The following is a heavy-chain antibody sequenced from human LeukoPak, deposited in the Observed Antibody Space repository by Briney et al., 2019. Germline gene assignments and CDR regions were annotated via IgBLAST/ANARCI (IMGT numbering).Heavy chain of an antibody. CDR2: INAGNGNT. Sequence: ASVNVSCKASGYTFTTYSIFWMRQAPGQGLEWMGWINAGNGNTKYSQKLQGRVTITRDTSANTAYVELSSLRAEDTAVYYCARDREVPFDYWGQGTLVTVSS. CDR1: GYTFTTYS. CDR3: ARDREVPFDY. V-gene: IGHV1-3*01. J-gene: IGHJ4*02. D-gene: IGHD1-26*01.